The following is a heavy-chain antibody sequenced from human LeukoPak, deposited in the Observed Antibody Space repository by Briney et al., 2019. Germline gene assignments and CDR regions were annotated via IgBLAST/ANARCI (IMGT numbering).Heavy chain of an antibody. Sequence: GGSLRLSCVASGFTFGKYWMSWVRQAPGKGLEWVANIKLDGSEKNYVDSVKGRFTISRDNAKNSLYLQMSNLRAEDTAVYFCARGGGLDVWGQGATVTVSS. CDR1: GFTFGKYW. V-gene: IGHV3-7*03. CDR2: IKLDGSEK. CDR3: ARGGGLDV. D-gene: IGHD3-16*01. J-gene: IGHJ6*02.